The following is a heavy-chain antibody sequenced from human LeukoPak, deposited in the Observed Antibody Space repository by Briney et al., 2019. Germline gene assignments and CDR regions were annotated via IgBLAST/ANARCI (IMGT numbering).Heavy chain of an antibody. D-gene: IGHD3-22*01. Sequence: GKSLRLSCTASGFTFSDYGTHWVRQPPGKGLEWVAIIWYDGSNKTYEDSVKGRFTISRDNSKNTLYLQMNSLRAEDTAVYYCARGVDYYENSGTIDYWGQGTLVTVSS. V-gene: IGHV3-33*01. CDR2: IWYDGSNK. J-gene: IGHJ4*02. CDR3: ARGVDYYENSGTIDY. CDR1: GFTFSDYG.